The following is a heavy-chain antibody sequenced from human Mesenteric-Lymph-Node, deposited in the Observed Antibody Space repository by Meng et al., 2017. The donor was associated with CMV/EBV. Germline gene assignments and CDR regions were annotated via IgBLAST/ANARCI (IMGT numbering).Heavy chain of an antibody. CDR2: LNHSGST. D-gene: IGHD3-3*01. J-gene: IGHJ4*02. CDR1: SFSGYY. V-gene: IGHV4-34*01. CDR3: ARGDTIFGVVITPPLYFDY. Sequence: SFSGYYWGWIRQPPGKGLEWIGELNHSGSTNYNPSLKSRVTISVDTSKNQFSLKLSSVTAADSAVYYCARGDTIFGVVITPPLYFDYWGQGTLVTVSS.